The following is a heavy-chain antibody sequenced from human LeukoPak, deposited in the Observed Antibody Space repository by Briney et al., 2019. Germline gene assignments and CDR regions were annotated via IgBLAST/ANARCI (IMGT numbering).Heavy chain of an antibody. J-gene: IGHJ6*03. CDR2: ISAYNGNT. CDR1: GYTFTSYG. Sequence: GASVKVSCKASGYTFTSYGISWVRQAPGQGLEWMGWISAYNGNTNYAQKFQGRVTMTRDTSISTAYMELSRLRSDDTAVYYCAHSRGLRYFDWSVEDYYYMDVWGKGTTVTVSS. D-gene: IGHD3-9*01. V-gene: IGHV1-18*01. CDR3: AHSRGLRYFDWSVEDYYYMDV.